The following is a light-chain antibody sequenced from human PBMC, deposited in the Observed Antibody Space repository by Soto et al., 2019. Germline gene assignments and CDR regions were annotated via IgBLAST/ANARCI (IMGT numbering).Light chain of an antibody. CDR3: HQRYNWPRVT. V-gene: IGKV3-11*01. Sequence: EIVLTQSPATLSLSPGERVTLSCRASQSVSNSLAWYQQTPGQPPRLLIYDVSNRATGIPAMFSGSGSGTDFTLTITSLEPEDFAVYFCHQRYNWPRVTFGQGTQLEIK. J-gene: IGKJ5*01. CDR2: DVS. CDR1: QSVSNS.